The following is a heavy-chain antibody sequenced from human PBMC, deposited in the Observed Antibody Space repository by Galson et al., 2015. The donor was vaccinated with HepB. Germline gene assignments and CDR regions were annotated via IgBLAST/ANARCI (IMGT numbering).Heavy chain of an antibody. CDR1: GYTFTSYY. CDR3: ARDQSIAAAGPFDY. Sequence: SVKVSCKEAGYTFTSYYMHWVRQAPGQGLEWMGIINPSGGSRSYAQKFQGRVTMTRDTSTSTVYMELSSLRSEDTAVYYCARDQSIAAAGPFDYWGQGTLVTVSS. D-gene: IGHD6-13*01. J-gene: IGHJ4*02. V-gene: IGHV1-46*01. CDR2: INPSGGSR.